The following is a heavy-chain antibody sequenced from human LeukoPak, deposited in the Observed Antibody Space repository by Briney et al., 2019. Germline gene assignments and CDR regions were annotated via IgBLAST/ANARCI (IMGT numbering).Heavy chain of an antibody. V-gene: IGHV3-30*02. CDR3: AKLERGKQYSSSSDFDY. Sequence: GGSLRLSCAASGFTFSSYGMHWVRQAPGKGLEWVAFIRYDGSNKYYADSVKGRFTISRDNSKNTLCLQMNSLRAEDTAVYYCAKLERGKQYSSSSDFDYWGQGTLVTVSS. J-gene: IGHJ4*02. CDR1: GFTFSSYG. CDR2: IRYDGSNK. D-gene: IGHD6-6*01.